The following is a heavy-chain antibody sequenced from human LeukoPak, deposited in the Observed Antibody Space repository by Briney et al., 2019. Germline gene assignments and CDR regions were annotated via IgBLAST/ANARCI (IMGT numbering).Heavy chain of an antibody. CDR1: GFTFSSYG. CDR3: AREPYYYGSGSPHPLDY. D-gene: IGHD3-10*01. Sequence: GGSLRLSCAVSGFTFSSYGMHWVRQAPGKGLEWVAVISYDGSNKYYADSVKGRFTISRDNSKNTLYLQMNSLRAEDTAVYYCAREPYYYGSGSPHPLDYWGQGTLVTVSS. V-gene: IGHV3-30*03. J-gene: IGHJ4*02. CDR2: ISYDGSNK.